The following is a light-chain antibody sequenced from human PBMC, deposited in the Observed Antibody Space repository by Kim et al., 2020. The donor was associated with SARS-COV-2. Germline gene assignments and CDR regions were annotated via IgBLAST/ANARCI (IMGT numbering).Light chain of an antibody. V-gene: IGLV2-14*03. CDR1: SSDIGDYNS. CDR3: SSHTTSSTYV. Sequence: QSALTQPASVSGSPGQSITISCTGTSSDIGDYNSVSWYQQHPGKAPKLIMYDVSERASGVSNRFSGSQSGNTASLTISGLRAEDEAAYYCSSHTTSSTYVFGSGTKVTVL. CDR2: DVS. J-gene: IGLJ1*01.